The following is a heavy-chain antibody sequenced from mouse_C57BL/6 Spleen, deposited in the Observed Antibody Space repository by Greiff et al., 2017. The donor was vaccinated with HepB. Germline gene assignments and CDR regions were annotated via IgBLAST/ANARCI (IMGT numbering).Heavy chain of an antibody. CDR3: ARMNYGDY. V-gene: IGHV1-26*01. Sequence: VQLQQSGPELVKPGASVKISCKASGYTFTDYYMNWVKQSHGKSLEWIGDINPNNGGTSYNQKFKGKATLTVDKSSSTAYMELRSLTSEDSAVYYCARMNYGDYWGQGTTLTVSS. CDR1: GYTFTDYY. CDR2: INPNNGGT. J-gene: IGHJ2*01.